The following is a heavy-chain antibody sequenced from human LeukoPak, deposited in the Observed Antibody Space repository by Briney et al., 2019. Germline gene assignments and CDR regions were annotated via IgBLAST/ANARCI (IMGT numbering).Heavy chain of an antibody. CDR1: GGSISSSSYY. D-gene: IGHD4-17*01. CDR2: IYYSGST. V-gene: IGHV4-39*01. CDR3: ARQGGDYGSEYFQH. J-gene: IGHJ1*01. Sequence: SETLSLTCTVSGGSISSSSYYWGWIRQPPGKGLEWIESIYYSGSTYYNPSLKSRVTISVDTSKNQFSLKLSSVTAADTAVYYCARQGGDYGSEYFQHWGQGTLVTVSS.